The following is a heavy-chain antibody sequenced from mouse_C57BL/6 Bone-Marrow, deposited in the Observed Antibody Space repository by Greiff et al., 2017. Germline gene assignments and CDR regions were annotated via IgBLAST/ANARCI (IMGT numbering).Heavy chain of an antibody. CDR2: INPSSGYT. D-gene: IGHD2-3*01. CDR3: ASLIPFYDGYYGYIDV. Sequence: QVQLQQSGAELARPGASVKMSCKASGYNFTSYTMHWVKQRPGQGLEWIGYINPSSGYTKYNQKFKDKATLTADKSSSTAYRQRSSLTSEDSAVYYCASLIPFYDGYYGYIDVWGTGTTVTVSS. CDR1: GYNFTSYT. V-gene: IGHV1-4*01. J-gene: IGHJ1*03.